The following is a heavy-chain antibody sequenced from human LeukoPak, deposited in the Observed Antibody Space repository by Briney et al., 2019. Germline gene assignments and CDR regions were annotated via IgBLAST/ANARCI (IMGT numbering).Heavy chain of an antibody. D-gene: IGHD3-16*01. Sequence: QPGGSLRLSCEASGFTFNSHAMSWVRQSPGKGLEWVSGSSSIGGRTYYADSVKGRFTVTRDNSRNTLYLQMNSLRAEDTGVYYCAKDDAWGRFYHWGQGTLVTVSS. CDR3: AKDDAWGRFYH. CDR1: GFTFNSHA. J-gene: IGHJ1*01. CDR2: SSSIGGRT. V-gene: IGHV3-23*01.